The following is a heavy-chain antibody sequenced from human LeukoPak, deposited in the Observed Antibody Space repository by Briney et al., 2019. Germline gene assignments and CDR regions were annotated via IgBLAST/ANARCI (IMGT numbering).Heavy chain of an antibody. Sequence: SVKVSCKASGGTFSSYAISWVRQAPGQGLEWMGRIIPILGIANYAQKFQGRVTITADKSTSTAYMELSSLRSEDTAVYYCARDRTGDYVVDYWGQGALVTVSS. D-gene: IGHD4-17*01. CDR3: ARDRTGDYVVDY. CDR1: GGTFSSYA. J-gene: IGHJ4*02. CDR2: IIPILGIA. V-gene: IGHV1-69*04.